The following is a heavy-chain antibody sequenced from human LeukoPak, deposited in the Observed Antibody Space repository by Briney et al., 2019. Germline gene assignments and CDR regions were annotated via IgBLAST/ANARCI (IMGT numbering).Heavy chain of an antibody. Sequence: ASVKVSCKASGYTFTGYYMHWVRQAPGQGLEWMGWINPNSGGTNYAQKFQGWVTMTRDTSISTAYMELSRLRSDDTAVYYCARSLAAAGLIRTENYLDYWGQGTLVTVSS. CDR3: ARSLAAAGLIRTENYLDY. CDR2: INPNSGGT. CDR1: GYTFTGYY. J-gene: IGHJ4*02. V-gene: IGHV1-2*04. D-gene: IGHD6-13*01.